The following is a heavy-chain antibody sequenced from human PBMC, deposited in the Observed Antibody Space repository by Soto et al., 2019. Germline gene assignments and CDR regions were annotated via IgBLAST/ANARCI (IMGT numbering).Heavy chain of an antibody. V-gene: IGHV2-5*02. CDR1: GFSLNTAGVG. D-gene: IGHD6-19*01. CDR3: ARRRGGFGGGWTTPYFDY. CDR2: IYWDDDK. Sequence: QITLKESGPTVVKPTQTLTLTCSLSGFSLNTAGVGVGWIRQPPGKALEWLAVIYWDDDKSWNPSLRDRLTIYRYXSDDQVVLTVTNMDPVDTGTYYCARRRGGFGGGWTTPYFDYWGQGTLVTVSS. J-gene: IGHJ4*02.